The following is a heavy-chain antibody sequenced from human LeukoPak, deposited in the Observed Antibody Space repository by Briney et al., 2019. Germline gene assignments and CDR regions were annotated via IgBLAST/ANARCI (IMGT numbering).Heavy chain of an antibody. D-gene: IGHD3-22*01. CDR3: AKIHTYYYDSGGYPRAFDV. J-gene: IGHJ3*01. V-gene: IGHV3-30*02. Sequence: GGSLTLSCEASGFTFSDYGMHWVRLPPGKGLEWVAFVRYDGNDIHHSESVKGRFTISRDNSKNTLYLQMNSLRAEDTAVYYCAKIHTYYYDSGGYPRAFDVWGQGTMVTVSS. CDR1: GFTFSDYG. CDR2: VRYDGNDI.